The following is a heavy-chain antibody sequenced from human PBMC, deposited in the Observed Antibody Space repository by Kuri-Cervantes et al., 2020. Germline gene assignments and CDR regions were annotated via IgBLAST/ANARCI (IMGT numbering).Heavy chain of an antibody. D-gene: IGHD6-13*01. CDR1: GVSISSYH. J-gene: IGHJ5*02. V-gene: IGHV4-4*07. CDR3: ARLAAAGKLSWFDP. CDR2: IYTSGST. Sequence: SETLSLTCTVSGVSISSYHWSWIRQPAGRGLEWIGRIYTSGSTNYNPSLKSRVTISVDKSKNQVSLKLNSVTAADTAVYYCARLAAAGKLSWFDPWGQGTLVTVSS.